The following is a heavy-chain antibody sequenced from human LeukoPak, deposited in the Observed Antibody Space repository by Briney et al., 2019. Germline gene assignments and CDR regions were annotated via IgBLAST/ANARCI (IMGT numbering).Heavy chain of an antibody. D-gene: IGHD3-16*02. CDR2: ISAYNGNA. CDR1: GYTFTSYG. J-gene: IGHJ3*02. Sequence: VASVKVSCKASGYTFTSYGISWARQAPGQGLGWMGWISAYNGNANYAQKLQGRVTMTTDTSTSTAYMELRSLRSDNTAVYYCAREWGITFGGVIVIGAFDIWGQGTMATVSS. V-gene: IGHV1-18*01. CDR3: AREWGITFGGVIVIGAFDI.